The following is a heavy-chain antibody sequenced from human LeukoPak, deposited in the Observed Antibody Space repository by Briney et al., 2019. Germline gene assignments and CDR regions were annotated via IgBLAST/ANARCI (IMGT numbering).Heavy chain of an antibody. CDR2: IYYSGST. D-gene: IGHD2-15*01. CDR1: GGSISSYY. CDR3: ARHVPLGGNFDY. Sequence: PSETLSLTCTVSGGSISSYYWSWIRQPPGKGLEWIGYIYYSGSTNYNPFLKSRVTISVDTSKNQFSLKLSSVTAADTAVYYCARHVPLGGNFDYWGQGTLVAVSS. J-gene: IGHJ4*02. V-gene: IGHV4-59*08.